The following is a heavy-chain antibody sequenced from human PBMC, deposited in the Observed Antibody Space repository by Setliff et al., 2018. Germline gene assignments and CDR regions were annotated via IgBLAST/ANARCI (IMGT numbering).Heavy chain of an antibody. CDR3: VREGVDSRSSTDYRYYMDV. J-gene: IGHJ6*03. CDR1: GYTFTNYD. CDR2: TIPIFGTT. D-gene: IGHD3-22*01. V-gene: IGHV1-69*05. Sequence: SVKVSCKTSGYTFTNYDINWVRQAPGQGLEWMGGTIPIFGTTDYAQKFRGRVTIITDESTSTAFMQLSSLRSEDTAVYYCVREGVDSRSSTDYRYYMDVWGKGTTVTVSS.